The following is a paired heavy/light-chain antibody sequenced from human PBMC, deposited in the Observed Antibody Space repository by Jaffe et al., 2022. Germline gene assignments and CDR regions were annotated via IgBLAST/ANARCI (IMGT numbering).Light chain of an antibody. CDR1: QSVLYSSNNKNY. J-gene: IGKJ4*01. CDR2: WAS. CDR3: QQYYSTPRLT. V-gene: IGKV4-1*01. Sequence: DIVMTQSPDSLAVSLGERATINCKSSQSVLYSSNNKNYLAWYQQKPGQPPKLLIYWASTRESGVPDRFSGSGSGTDFTLTISSLQAEDVAVYYCQQYYSTPRLTFGGGTKVEIK.
Heavy chain of an antibody. Sequence: QLQLQESGPGLVKPSETLSLTCTVSGGSISSSSYYWGWIRQPPGKGLEWIGSIYYSGSTYYNPSLKSRVTISVDTSKNQFSLKLSSVTAADTAVYYCASFLSSGWMGSGGADAFDIWGQGTMVTVSS. CDR1: GGSISSSSYY. CDR2: IYYSGST. V-gene: IGHV4-39*01. D-gene: IGHD6-19*01. J-gene: IGHJ3*02. CDR3: ASFLSSGWMGSGGADAFDI.